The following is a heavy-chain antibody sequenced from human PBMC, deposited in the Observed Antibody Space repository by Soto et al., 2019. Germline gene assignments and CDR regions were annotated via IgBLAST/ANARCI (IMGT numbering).Heavy chain of an antibody. J-gene: IGHJ6*02. D-gene: IGHD2-15*01. CDR3: AKALRAGGMVVAAPPYYYYGMDV. V-gene: IGHV3-43*01. Sequence: GGSLRLSCAASGFTSDDYTMHWVRQAPGKGLEWVSLISWDGGSTYYADSVKGRFTISRDNSKNSLYLQMNSLRTEDTALYYCAKALRAGGMVVAAPPYYYYGMDVWGQGTTVTVSS. CDR1: GFTSDDYT. CDR2: ISWDGGST.